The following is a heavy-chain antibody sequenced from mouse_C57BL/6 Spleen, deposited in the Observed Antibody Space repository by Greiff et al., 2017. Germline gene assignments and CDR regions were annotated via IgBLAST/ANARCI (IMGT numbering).Heavy chain of an antibody. CDR2: ISYDGSN. V-gene: IGHV3-6*01. Sequence: ESGPGLVKPSQSLSLTCSVTGYSITSGYYWNWIRQFPGNKLEWMGYISYDGSNNYNPSLKNRISITRDTSKNQFFLKLNSVTTEDTATYYCARDPDYSNSFDYWGQGTTLTVSS. CDR3: ARDPDYSNSFDY. J-gene: IGHJ2*01. D-gene: IGHD2-5*01. CDR1: GYSITSGYY.